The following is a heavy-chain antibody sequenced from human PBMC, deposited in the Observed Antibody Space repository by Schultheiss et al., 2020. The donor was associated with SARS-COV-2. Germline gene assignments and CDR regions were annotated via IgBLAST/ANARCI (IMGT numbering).Heavy chain of an antibody. V-gene: IGHV3-64*02. CDR3: AGRMVRGALAV. CDR1: GGSISSGD. D-gene: IGHD3-10*01. J-gene: IGHJ6*02. Sequence: ETLSLTCTVSGGSISSGDYYWSWIRQPPGKGLEYVSSITGNGGSTFYGDSVKDRFTISRDNSKNTLYLQMGSLRVDDMAVYYCAGRMVRGALAVWGQGTTVTVSS. CDR2: ITGNGGST.